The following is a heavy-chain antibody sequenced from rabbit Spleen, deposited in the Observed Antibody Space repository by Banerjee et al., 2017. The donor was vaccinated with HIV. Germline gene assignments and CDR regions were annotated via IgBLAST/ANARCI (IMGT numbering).Heavy chain of an antibody. CDR3: ARLGAYGIWSAYDL. Sequence: QSLEESGGGLVKPGASLTLTCTASGFSFSSGYDMCWVRQAPGNGLEWIACIYTGSSGSTYYASWAKGRFTITKTSSTTVTLQMTSLTAADTATYFCARLGAYGIWSAYDLWGQGTLVTVS. J-gene: IGHJ4*01. CDR2: IYTGSSGST. V-gene: IGHV1S40*01. CDR1: GFSFSSGYD. D-gene: IGHD5-1*01.